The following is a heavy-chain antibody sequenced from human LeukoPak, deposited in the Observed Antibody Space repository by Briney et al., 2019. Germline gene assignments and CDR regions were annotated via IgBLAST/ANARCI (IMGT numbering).Heavy chain of an antibody. Sequence: PSETLSLTCTVSGGSISSYYWSWIRQPPGKGLEWIGYIYYSGSTNYNPSLKSRVTISVDTSKNQFSLKLSSVTAADTAVHYCARLKCSGGSCYSSYYYYGMDVWGQGTTVTVSS. V-gene: IGHV4-59*08. CDR1: GGSISSYY. CDR3: ARLKCSGGSCYSSYYYYGMDV. J-gene: IGHJ6*02. CDR2: IYYSGST. D-gene: IGHD2-15*01.